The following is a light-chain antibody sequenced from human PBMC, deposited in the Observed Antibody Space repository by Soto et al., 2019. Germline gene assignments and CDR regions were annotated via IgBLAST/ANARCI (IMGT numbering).Light chain of an antibody. CDR1: QSVSSN. J-gene: IGKJ4*01. Sequence: EIVMTQSPATLSVSPGERATLSCRASQSVSSNLAWYQQKPGQAPRLLIYGASTRATGIPARFSGSGSGTEFTLTISSLQSEDFAVYYCQQYNNWPPLTFGGGPKGEIK. CDR3: QQYNNWPPLT. CDR2: GAS. V-gene: IGKV3-15*01.